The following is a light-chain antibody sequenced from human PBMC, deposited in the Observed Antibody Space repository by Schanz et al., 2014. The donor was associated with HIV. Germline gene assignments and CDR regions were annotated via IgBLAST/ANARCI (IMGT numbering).Light chain of an antibody. J-gene: IGLJ2*01. V-gene: IGLV1-40*01. CDR2: DNT. Sequence: QSVLTQPPSVSGAPGQRVAISCTGSSSNIGADYDVHWYQHLPGTAPKLLIYDNTNRPSGVPDRFSGSKSGSSASLAITGLQAGDEADYYCQSYDSSLSVVFGGGTKLTVL. CDR3: QSYDSSLSVV. CDR1: SSNIGADYD.